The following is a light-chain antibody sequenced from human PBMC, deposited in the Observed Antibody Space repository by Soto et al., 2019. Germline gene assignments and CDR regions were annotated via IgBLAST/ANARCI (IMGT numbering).Light chain of an antibody. CDR2: GAS. Sequence: EIVMTQSPATLSVSPGERATLSCRASQSVNSNLVWYQQKPGQAHRLLIYGASTRATGIPGRFSGSGYGTEFTLTISSLQSEDFAFYYCQQYNNWLWTFGQGTKVEIK. CDR3: QQYNNWLWT. CDR1: QSVNSN. V-gene: IGKV3-15*01. J-gene: IGKJ1*01.